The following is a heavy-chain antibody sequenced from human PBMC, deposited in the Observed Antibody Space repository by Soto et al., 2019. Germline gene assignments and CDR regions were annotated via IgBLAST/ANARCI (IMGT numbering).Heavy chain of an antibody. Sequence: GSLRLSCVASDFTFSTYWMAWLRQTPGKGLEFVANIRQDGREINYLDSGKGRFTISRDSAEKSLFLQMNSLRAEDTAVYYCATDRWTGAFDFRGQGTVVTVSS. V-gene: IGHV3-7*01. J-gene: IGHJ3*01. D-gene: IGHD1-1*01. CDR1: DFTFSTYW. CDR2: IRQDGREI. CDR3: ATDRWTGAFDF.